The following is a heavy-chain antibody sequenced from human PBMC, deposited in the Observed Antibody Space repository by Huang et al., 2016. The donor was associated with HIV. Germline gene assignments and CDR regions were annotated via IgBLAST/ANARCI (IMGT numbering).Heavy chain of an antibody. CDR2: IRYDGSNK. J-gene: IGHJ4*02. D-gene: IGHD3-16*01. CDR1: GIILSNYG. Sequence: QVQLVESGGGVVEPGGSLTVSCVASGIILSNYGMHWVRQAPGKGVERVAFIRYDGSNKYYVDSVKGRFIISRDNSNNTVSLQMKTLRPEDTAVCDCAKETWGGVIDYWGQGALVTVSS. V-gene: IGHV3-30*02. CDR3: AKETWGGVIDY.